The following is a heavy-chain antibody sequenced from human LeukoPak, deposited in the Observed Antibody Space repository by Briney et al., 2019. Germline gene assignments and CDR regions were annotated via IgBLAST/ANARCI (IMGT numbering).Heavy chain of an antibody. Sequence: PSETLSLTCAVYGGSFSGYYWSWIRQPPGKGLEWIGETNHSGSTNYNPSLKSRVTISVDTSKNQFSLKLSSVTAADTAVYYCARAAPDFWSGYYPLYFDYWGQGTLVTVSS. CDR2: TNHSGST. J-gene: IGHJ4*02. CDR1: GGSFSGYY. D-gene: IGHD3-3*01. CDR3: ARAAPDFWSGYYPLYFDY. V-gene: IGHV4-34*01.